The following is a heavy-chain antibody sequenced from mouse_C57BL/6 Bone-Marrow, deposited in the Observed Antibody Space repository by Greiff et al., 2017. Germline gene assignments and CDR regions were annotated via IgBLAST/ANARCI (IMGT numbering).Heavy chain of an antibody. J-gene: IGHJ4*01. CDR3: ARESITPPRAMDY. CDR2: ISSGSSTI. D-gene: IGHD1-1*01. V-gene: IGHV5-17*01. CDR1: GFTFSDYG. Sequence: EVKLVESGGGLVKPGGSLKLSCAASGFTFSDYGMHWVRQAPEKGLEWVAYISSGSSTIYYADTVKGRFTISRDNAKNTLFLQMTSLRSEDTAMYYCARESITPPRAMDYWGQGTSVTVSS.